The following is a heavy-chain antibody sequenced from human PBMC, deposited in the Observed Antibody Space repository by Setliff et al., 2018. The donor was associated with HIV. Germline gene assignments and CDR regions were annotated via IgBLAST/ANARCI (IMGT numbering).Heavy chain of an antibody. Sequence: SVQVSCKASGYTFTSYGISWVRQAPGQGLEWMGWISEYNGDTKYAQKLQGRVTMTKDTSTSTAYMELRSLRSDDTAVYYCARDSSFNMDVWGKGTTVTVSS. CDR2: ISEYNGDT. CDR1: GYTFTSYG. V-gene: IGHV1-18*01. CDR3: ARDSSFNMDV. J-gene: IGHJ6*03.